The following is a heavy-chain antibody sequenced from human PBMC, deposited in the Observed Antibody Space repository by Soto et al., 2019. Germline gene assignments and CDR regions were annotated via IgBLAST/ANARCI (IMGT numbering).Heavy chain of an antibody. CDR2: VYYRRTT. D-gene: IGHD5-12*01. V-gene: IGHV4-59*01. Sequence: PSETLSLTCSVSGASMSPYYWTWVRQPPGKGLEWIANVYYRRTTNYNSSLKSRVTISVATSKNQFSLTMTSVSAADTAIYYCARVGDGYNWDFGYWGQGTLVTVSS. CDR1: GASMSPYY. J-gene: IGHJ4*02. CDR3: ARVGDGYNWDFGY.